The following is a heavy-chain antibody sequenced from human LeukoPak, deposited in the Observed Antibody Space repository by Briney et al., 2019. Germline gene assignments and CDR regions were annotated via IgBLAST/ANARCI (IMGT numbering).Heavy chain of an antibody. J-gene: IGHJ6*02. CDR2: IWYDGSNK. D-gene: IGHD6-13*01. CDR1: GFTFSSYG. V-gene: IGHV3-33*01. Sequence: GGSLRLSCAASGFTFSSYGMHWARQAPGKGLEWVAVIWYDGSNKYYADSVKGRFTISRANSKNTLYLQMNSLRAEDTAVYYCARDLADSSSWYIYYYYGMDVWGQGTTLTVSS. CDR3: ARDLADSSSWYIYYYYGMDV.